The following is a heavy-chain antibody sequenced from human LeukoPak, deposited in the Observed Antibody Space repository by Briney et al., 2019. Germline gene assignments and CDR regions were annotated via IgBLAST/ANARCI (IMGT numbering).Heavy chain of an antibody. V-gene: IGHV4-59*01. CDR2: IYYSGST. J-gene: IGHJ4*02. D-gene: IGHD3-22*01. Sequence: SETLSLTCTVSGGSNSSYYWSWIRQPPGKGLEWIGYIYYSGSTNYNPSLKSRVTISVDTSKNQFSLKLSSVTAADTAVYYCARDTGYDSSGYRYFDYWGQGTLVTVSS. CDR1: GGSNSSYY. CDR3: ARDTGYDSSGYRYFDY.